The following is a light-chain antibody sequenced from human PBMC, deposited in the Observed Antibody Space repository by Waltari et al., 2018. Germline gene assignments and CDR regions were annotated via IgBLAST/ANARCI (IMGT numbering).Light chain of an antibody. CDR3: QQYYRWWT. CDR2: GAS. V-gene: IGKV3-15*01. CDR1: QSISSD. J-gene: IGKJ1*01. Sequence: EIVMTQSPATLSVSPGERATLSCRASQSISSDLAWYQQKPGQAPRLLIYGASTRATGIPDRCSGSGSGTEFTLTISSLQSEDFAVYYCQQYYRWWTFGLGTKVERK.